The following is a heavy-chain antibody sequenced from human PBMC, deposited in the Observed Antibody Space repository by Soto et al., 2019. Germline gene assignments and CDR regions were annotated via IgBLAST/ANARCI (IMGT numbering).Heavy chain of an antibody. CDR2: INPNSGGT. Sequence: QVQLVQSGAEVKKPGASVKVSCKASGYTFTGYYMHWVRQAPGQGLEWMGWINPNSGGTNYAHKFQGWVTLTRDTSISTDDMELSRLRSDDTAVYYCAREEGSGDYFDYWGQGTLVTVSS. CDR3: AREEGSGDYFDY. D-gene: IGHD1-26*01. V-gene: IGHV1-2*04. CDR1: GYTFTGYY. J-gene: IGHJ4*02.